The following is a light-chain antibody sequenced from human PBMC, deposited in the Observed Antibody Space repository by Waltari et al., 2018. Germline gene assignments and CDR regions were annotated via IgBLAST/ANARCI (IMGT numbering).Light chain of an antibody. CDR2: EVK. Sequence: HSALTQPASVSASPGQSISISCAGTTSDIGAYDLFPWYQKYPGKAPKLIIYEVKNRPSDISPRFSASKSGDTASLTISGLQAEDEAEYYCASYVNSFALVFGGGTKVSVL. CDR3: ASYVNSFALV. J-gene: IGLJ2*01. V-gene: IGLV2-14*01. CDR1: TSDIGAYDL.